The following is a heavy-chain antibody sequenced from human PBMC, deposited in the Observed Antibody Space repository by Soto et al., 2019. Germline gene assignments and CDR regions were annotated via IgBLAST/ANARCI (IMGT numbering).Heavy chain of an antibody. CDR3: AKDKVPYYDFWSGQRWFDP. D-gene: IGHD3-3*01. CDR1: GFTFSIHG. V-gene: IGHV3-30*18. J-gene: IGHJ5*02. Sequence: PVGSRRLSCAASGFTFSIHGMHWVRQTPGKGLEWVAVISNDGNKKYYVESVEGRFSISRDNSKSIVYLQMNNVRIEDTAKYYCAKDKVPYYDFWSGQRWFDPWGQGT. CDR2: ISNDGNKK.